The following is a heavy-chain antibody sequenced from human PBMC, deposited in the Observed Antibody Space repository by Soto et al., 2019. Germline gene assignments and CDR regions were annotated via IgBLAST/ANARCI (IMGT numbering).Heavy chain of an antibody. V-gene: IGHV1-2*04. J-gene: IGHJ6*03. CDR1: GYMFTGYY. CDR3: ARASWGGSYYYYMDV. D-gene: IGHD3-16*01. Sequence: QVQLVQSGAEVKKPGASVKVSCKASGYMFTGYYMHWVRQAPGQGLEWMGWINPDSGGTNYAQKFQGWVTMTRGTSISTAFMELNRLRFDDTAVYYCARASWGGSYYYYMDVWGKGTTVTVSS. CDR2: INPDSGGT.